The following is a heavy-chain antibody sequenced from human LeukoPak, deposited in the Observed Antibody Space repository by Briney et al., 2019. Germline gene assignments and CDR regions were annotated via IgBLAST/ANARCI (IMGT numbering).Heavy chain of an antibody. J-gene: IGHJ4*02. CDR3: ATREWLDY. D-gene: IGHD3-3*01. V-gene: IGHV3-30*04. CDR1: GFTLSSYA. CDR2: ISYDGSNK. Sequence: GGSLRLSCAASGFTLSSYAMHWVRQAPGKGLEWVAVISYDGSNKYYADSVKGRFTISRDNSKNTLYLQMNSLRAEDTAVYQCATREWLDYWGQGTLVTVSS.